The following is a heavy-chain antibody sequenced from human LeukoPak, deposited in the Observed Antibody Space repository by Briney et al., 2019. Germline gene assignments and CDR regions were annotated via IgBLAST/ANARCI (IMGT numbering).Heavy chain of an antibody. V-gene: IGHV3-23*01. D-gene: IGHD6-19*01. CDR3: AKCSTSAYTTGWCNWIDP. CDR1: GFTFTSYS. J-gene: IGHJ5*02. Sequence: GGSLRLSCAASGFTFTSYSMNWVRQAPGKGLEWVSSTVSRGTTQYADSVKGRFTVSRDTSKNTLYLQMNSLRADDTAVYYCAKCSTSAYTTGWCNWIDPWGQGTLVTVSS. CDR2: TVSRGTT.